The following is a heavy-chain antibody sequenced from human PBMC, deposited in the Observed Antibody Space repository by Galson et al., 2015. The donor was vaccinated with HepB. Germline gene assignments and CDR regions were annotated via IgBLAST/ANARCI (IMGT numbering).Heavy chain of an antibody. Sequence: SLRLSCAGSGFTFSSYAMTWVRQAPGKGLEWVSAITSSGGSTYYADSVKGRFTISRDNSKNTLYLQMNSLRAEDTAIYYCAKDRYTSASGIAYYFDSWGQGTLVTVSS. CDR1: GFTFSSYA. V-gene: IGHV3-23*01. CDR3: AKDRYTSASGIAYYFDS. D-gene: IGHD3-10*01. CDR2: ITSSGGST. J-gene: IGHJ4*02.